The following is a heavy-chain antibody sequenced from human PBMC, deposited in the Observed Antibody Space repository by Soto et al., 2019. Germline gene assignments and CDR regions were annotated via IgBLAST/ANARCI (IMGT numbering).Heavy chain of an antibody. CDR1: GFTLSSYA. CDR2: FYTDGSR. CDR3: TREDYYGSKMNGMDV. D-gene: IGHD3-22*01. V-gene: IGHV3-23*03. Sequence: VGSLRLSCAASGFTLSSYAMSWVRQAPGKGLEWVSVFYTDGSRYYADSVKGRCTMSRDTSKNTLNLQMNSLRAEDTAVYYCTREDYYGSKMNGMDVWGQGTTVTVSS. J-gene: IGHJ6*02.